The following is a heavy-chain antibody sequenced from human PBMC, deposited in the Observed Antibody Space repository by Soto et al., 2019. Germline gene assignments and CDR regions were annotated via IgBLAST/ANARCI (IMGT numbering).Heavy chain of an antibody. CDR1: GFTFNLYT. Sequence: DVQLVESGGGLVKPGGSLRLSCTASGFTFNLYTLNWVRQAPGKGLEWVSSISSTSSYIYYADSVKGRFAISRDNAEKSLFFQMSDLRAEDTALYYCATEGRSGYRNFDFWGQGTLVTVSS. D-gene: IGHD3-22*01. CDR3: ATEGRSGYRNFDF. V-gene: IGHV3-21*01. J-gene: IGHJ4*02. CDR2: ISSTSSYI.